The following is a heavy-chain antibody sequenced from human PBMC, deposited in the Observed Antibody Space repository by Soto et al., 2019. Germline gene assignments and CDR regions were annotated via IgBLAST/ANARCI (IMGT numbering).Heavy chain of an antibody. J-gene: IGHJ3*02. CDR1: GYSFTSYW. CDR3: ARYCSSTSCYRGFDI. CDR2: IDPSDSYT. Sequence: GESLKISCKGSGYSFTSYWISWVRQMPGKGLEWMGRIDPSDSYTNYSPSFQGHVTISADKSISTAYLQWSSLKASDTAMYYCARYCSSTSCYRGFDIWGQGTMVTVSS. D-gene: IGHD2-2*02. V-gene: IGHV5-10-1*01.